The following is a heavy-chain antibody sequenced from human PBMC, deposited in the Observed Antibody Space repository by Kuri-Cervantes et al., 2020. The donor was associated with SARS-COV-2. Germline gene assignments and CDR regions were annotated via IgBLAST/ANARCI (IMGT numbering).Heavy chain of an antibody. CDR2: ISSSGSTI. V-gene: IGHV3-11*01. D-gene: IGHD5-12*01. CDR3: ARRLKWLLRGPHYYYYGMDV. Sequence: GESLKISCAASGFTFSDYYMSWIRQAPGKGLEWVSYISSSGSTIYYADSVKGRFTISRDNAKNSLYLQMNSLRAEDTAVYYCARRLKWLLRGPHYYYYGMDVWGQGTTVTVSS. J-gene: IGHJ6*02. CDR1: GFTFSDYY.